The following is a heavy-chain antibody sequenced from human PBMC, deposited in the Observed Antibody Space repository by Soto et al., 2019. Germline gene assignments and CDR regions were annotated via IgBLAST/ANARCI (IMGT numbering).Heavy chain of an antibody. V-gene: IGHV3-48*02. CDR2: ISSRSETI. CDR3: ASDAEAINYFDY. CDR1: GFTFSSYS. Sequence: QPGGSLRLSCAASGFTFSSYSMNWVRQAPGKGLEWVSYISSRSETIYYADSVKGRFTISRDNAKNSLYLEMNSLRDEDTAVYYCASDAEAINYFDYWRQGILVTVSS. J-gene: IGHJ4*02.